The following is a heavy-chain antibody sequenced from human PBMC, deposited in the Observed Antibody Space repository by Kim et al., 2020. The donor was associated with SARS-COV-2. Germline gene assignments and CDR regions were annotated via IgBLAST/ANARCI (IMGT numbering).Heavy chain of an antibody. D-gene: IGHD3-22*01. CDR3: ARDLRSGYYGLDY. CDR2: INAGNGNT. J-gene: IGHJ4*02. V-gene: IGHV1-3*01. CDR1: GYTFTSYA. Sequence: ASVKVSCKASGYTFTSYAMHWVRQAPGQRLEWMGWINAGNGNTKYSQKFQGRVTITRDTSASTAYMELSSLRSEDTAVYYCARDLRSGYYGLDYWGQGTLVTVSS.